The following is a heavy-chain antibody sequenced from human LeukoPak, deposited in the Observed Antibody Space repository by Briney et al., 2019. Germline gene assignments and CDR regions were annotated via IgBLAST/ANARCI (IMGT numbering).Heavy chain of an antibody. Sequence: PGGSLRLSCAASGFVFSNYAMHWVRQAPGKGLEWVAVISYDGSNQYYADSVKGRFTISRDNSKNTLYLQMNTLRVEDTAVYYCAKDYRYSGSYEFDYGGQGTLVTVSS. J-gene: IGHJ4*02. D-gene: IGHD1-26*01. CDR3: AKDYRYSGSYEFDY. V-gene: IGHV3-30*18. CDR1: GFVFSNYA. CDR2: ISYDGSNQ.